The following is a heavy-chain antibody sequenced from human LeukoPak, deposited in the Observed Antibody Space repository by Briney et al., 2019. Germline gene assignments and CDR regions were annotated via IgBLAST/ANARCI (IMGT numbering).Heavy chain of an antibody. CDR1: GYTFTSYG. CDR2: ISGYNGNT. Sequence: GASVKVSCKASGYTFTSYGISWVQQAPGQGLEWMGWISGYNGNTNYAQKLQGRVTMTTDTSTSTAYMELRSLRSDDTAVYYCARARVGATLSDYWGQGTLVTVSS. D-gene: IGHD1-26*01. CDR3: ARARVGATLSDY. J-gene: IGHJ4*02. V-gene: IGHV1-18*01.